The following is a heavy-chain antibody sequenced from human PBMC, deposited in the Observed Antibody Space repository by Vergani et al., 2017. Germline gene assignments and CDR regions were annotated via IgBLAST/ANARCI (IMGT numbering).Heavy chain of an antibody. J-gene: IGHJ6*03. Sequence: EVQLLESGGGLVQPGGSLRLSCAASGFTFSSYAMSWVRQAPGKGLEWVSAISGSGGSTYYADSVKGRFTISRDNSKNRLYLQMNSLRAEDTAVYYCAKAKGYYYYYYMDVWGKGTTVTVSS. CDR3: AKAKGYYYYYYMDV. CDR1: GFTFSSYA. V-gene: IGHV3-23*01. CDR2: ISGSGGST.